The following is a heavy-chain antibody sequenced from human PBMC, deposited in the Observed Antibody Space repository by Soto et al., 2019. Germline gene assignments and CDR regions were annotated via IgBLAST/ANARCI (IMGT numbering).Heavy chain of an antibody. CDR3: AKGSGYYGSGSYSD. V-gene: IGHV3-23*01. Sequence: EVQLLESGGGLVQPGGSLRLSCAASGFTFSSYAMSWVRQAPGKGLEWVSAISGSGGSTYYADYVKGRFTISRDNSKNTLYLQMNSLRAEDTAVYDCAKGSGYYGSGSYSDWGQGTLVTVSS. D-gene: IGHD3-10*01. CDR2: ISGSGGST. CDR1: GFTFSSYA. J-gene: IGHJ4*02.